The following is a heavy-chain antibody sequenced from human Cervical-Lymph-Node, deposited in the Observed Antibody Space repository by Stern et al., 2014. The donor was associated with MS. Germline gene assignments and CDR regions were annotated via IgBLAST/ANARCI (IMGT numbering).Heavy chain of an antibody. CDR3: ARGRHTAMVTSGRYFDL. Sequence: VPLQESGPGCVKPSDTLSLTCTVSGSSLKNFYWNWIRQPPGEGLEWIGHMSNSGTTYYDPSLKSRITMSMDASKQQFSLRLTSVTPMDTAVYFCARGRHTAMVTSGRYFDLWGQGTLVTVSS. CDR1: GSSLKNFY. J-gene: IGHJ4*02. V-gene: IGHV4-59*07. CDR2: MSNSGTT. D-gene: IGHD5-18*01.